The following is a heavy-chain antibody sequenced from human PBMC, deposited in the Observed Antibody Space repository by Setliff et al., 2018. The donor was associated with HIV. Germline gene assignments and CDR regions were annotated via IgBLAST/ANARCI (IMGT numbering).Heavy chain of an antibody. J-gene: IGHJ4*02. V-gene: IGHV4-4*02. CDR1: GASISSSNW. Sequence: SETLSLTCAVSGASISSSNWWRWVRQTPGKGLEWIGEIHQSGNTNYNPSLKSRVTTSVDTSKNQFSLNLHSVTAGDTGFYYCVTVVQDDLGVALFDYWGPGILVTVSS. CDR2: IHQSGNT. CDR3: VTVVQDDLGVALFDY. D-gene: IGHD3-3*01.